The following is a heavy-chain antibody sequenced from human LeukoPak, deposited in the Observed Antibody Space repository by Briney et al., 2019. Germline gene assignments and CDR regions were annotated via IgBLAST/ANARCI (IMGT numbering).Heavy chain of an antibody. J-gene: IGHJ4*02. D-gene: IGHD3-16*01. CDR3: ARSGGSGFQLDY. CDR1: GGSISSYY. Sequence: PSETLSLTCTVSGGSISSYYWSWIRQPVGKGLEWIGRIYTSGNPNYNPSLKSRVTMSLDTSKNQFSLNLSSVTAADTAVYYCARSGGSGFQLDYWGQGTLVTVSS. CDR2: IYTSGNP. V-gene: IGHV4-4*07.